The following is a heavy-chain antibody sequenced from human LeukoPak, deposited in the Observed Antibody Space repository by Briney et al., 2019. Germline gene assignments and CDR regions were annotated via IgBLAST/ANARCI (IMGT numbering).Heavy chain of an antibody. CDR2: IKPDGTTK. CDR3: ARSIPYGTTWYGRSDY. J-gene: IGHJ4*02. Sequence: GRSLRLSCAASGFTFSRTGLHWIRQAPGKGLEWVANIKPDGTTKFYVDSVKGRFTISRDNALNSLYLQMNSLRAEDTAIYYCARSIPYGTTWYGRSDYWGQGTLVTVSS. CDR1: GFTFSRTG. D-gene: IGHD6-13*01. V-gene: IGHV3-7*03.